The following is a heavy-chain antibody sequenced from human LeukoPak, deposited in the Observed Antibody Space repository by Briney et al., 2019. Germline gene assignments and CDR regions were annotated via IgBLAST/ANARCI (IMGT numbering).Heavy chain of an antibody. CDR3: ARRGLRFLESVKYSWFDP. CDR1: GGSFSGYY. Sequence: SEALSLTFAVYGGSFSGYYWTWIRQPPGKGLEWIGEINHSGSTNYNPSLKSRVTISVDTSKSQFSLKLSPVTAADTAIYFCARRGLRFLESVKYSWFDPWGQGTLVTVSS. CDR2: INHSGST. D-gene: IGHD3-3*01. V-gene: IGHV4-34*01. J-gene: IGHJ5*02.